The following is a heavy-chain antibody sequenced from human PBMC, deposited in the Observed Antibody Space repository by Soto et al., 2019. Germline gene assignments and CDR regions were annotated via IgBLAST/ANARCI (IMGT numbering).Heavy chain of an antibody. Sequence: QVQLVESGGGVVQPGGSLTLSCAASGFTFSDYGMHWVRQVPGKWLEWLTFISFDEAKDKYYSAPVRGRFSISRDNSKNTLSLQMNSLRSEDTAVYYCAKGTYGGSAPYDYGMDVWGQGTTVTVSS. CDR3: AKGTYGGSAPYDYGMDV. J-gene: IGHJ6*02. D-gene: IGHD3-22*01. CDR1: GFTFSDYG. V-gene: IGHV3-30*18. CDR2: ISFDEAKDK.